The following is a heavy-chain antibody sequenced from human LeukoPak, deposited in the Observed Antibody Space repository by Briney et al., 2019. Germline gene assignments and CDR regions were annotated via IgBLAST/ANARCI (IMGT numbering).Heavy chain of an antibody. V-gene: IGHV1-69*13. CDR2: IIPIFGTA. Sequence: SVKVSCKASGGTFSSYAISWVRQAPGQGLEWMGGIIPIFGTANYAQKFQGRVTITADESTSTAYMELSSLRSEDTAVYYRASGTGTTPLYGYNYYYMDVWGKGTTVTVSS. CDR1: GGTFSSYA. D-gene: IGHD1-7*01. J-gene: IGHJ6*03. CDR3: ASGTGTTPLYGYNYYYMDV.